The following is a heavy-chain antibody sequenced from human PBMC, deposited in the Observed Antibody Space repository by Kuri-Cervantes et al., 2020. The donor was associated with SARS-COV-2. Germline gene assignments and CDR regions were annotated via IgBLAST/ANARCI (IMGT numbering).Heavy chain of an antibody. CDR3: ARDAIAARPVDAFDI. CDR1: GGTFSSYA. Sequence: SVKVSCKASGGTFSSYAISWVRQAPGQGLEWMGGIIPILGTTNYAQKFQGRVTITADESTSTAYMELSSLRSDDTAVYYCARDAIAARPVDAFDIWGQGTRVT. J-gene: IGHJ3*02. D-gene: IGHD6-6*01. V-gene: IGHV1-69*13. CDR2: IIPILGTT.